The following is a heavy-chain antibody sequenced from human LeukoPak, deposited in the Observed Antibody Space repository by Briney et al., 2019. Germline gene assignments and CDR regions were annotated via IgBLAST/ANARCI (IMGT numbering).Heavy chain of an antibody. V-gene: IGHV3-48*02. CDR3: VRDPDALDY. Sequence: GGSLRLSCAASGFTFSRYSINWVRQAPGKGLEWVSYIRGSGGTTYYADSVKGRFTISRDNAKNSLYLQLNSLRDEDTAVYYCVRDPDALDYWGQGNLVTVSS. CDR2: IRGSGGTT. CDR1: GFTFSRYS. J-gene: IGHJ4*02.